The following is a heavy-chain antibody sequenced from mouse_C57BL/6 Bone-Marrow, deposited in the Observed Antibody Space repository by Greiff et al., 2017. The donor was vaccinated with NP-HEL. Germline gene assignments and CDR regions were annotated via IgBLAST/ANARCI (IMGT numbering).Heavy chain of an antibody. J-gene: IGHJ2*01. Sequence: VQLQQSGAELVRPGTSVKLSCKASGYTFTSYWMHWVKQRPGQGLEWIGVIDPSDSYTNYNQKFKGTATLTVDTSSSTAYMQLSSLTSEDSAVYYCARDYDYSDYWGQGTTLTVSS. CDR1: GYTFTSYW. D-gene: IGHD2-4*01. V-gene: IGHV1-59*01. CDR3: ARDYDYSDY. CDR2: IDPSDSYT.